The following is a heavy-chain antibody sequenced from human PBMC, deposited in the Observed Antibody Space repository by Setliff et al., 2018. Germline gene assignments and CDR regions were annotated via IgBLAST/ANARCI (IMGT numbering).Heavy chain of an antibody. J-gene: IGHJ6*03. CDR2: INPNSGGT. CDR1: GYIFNTFG. D-gene: IGHD2-15*01. Sequence: ASVKVSCKASGYIFNTFGISWVRQAPGQGLEYMGWINPNSGGTNYAPKFQGSVTMTRNTTISTAYMGLRRLKSDDTAVYYRARGEHIVSGDFYHYIDVWGKGTTVTSP. V-gene: IGHV1-8*02. CDR3: ARGEHIVSGDFYHYIDV.